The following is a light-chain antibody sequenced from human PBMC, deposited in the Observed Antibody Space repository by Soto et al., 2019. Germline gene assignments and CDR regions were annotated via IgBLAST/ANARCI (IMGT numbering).Light chain of an antibody. Sequence: DIQLTQSPSFLSASVGDRVTITCRASQGISSYLAWYQQKPGKAPKLLIYAASTLQSGVPSRFSGSGSGTEFTLTISSLQPGDFATYYCQQLNSYPLFGGGTKVEIK. CDR3: QQLNSYPL. CDR1: QGISSY. V-gene: IGKV1-9*01. J-gene: IGKJ4*01. CDR2: AAS.